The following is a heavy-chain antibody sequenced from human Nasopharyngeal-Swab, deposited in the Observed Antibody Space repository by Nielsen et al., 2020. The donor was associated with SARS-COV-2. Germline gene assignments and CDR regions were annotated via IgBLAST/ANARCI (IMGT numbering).Heavy chain of an antibody. D-gene: IGHD2-8*02. Sequence: ASVKVSCKASGYTFTSYYMHWVRQPPGQGLEWMGIINPSGGSTSYAQKFQGRVTMTRDTSTSTVYMELSSLRSEDTAVYYCAGDLQVQGVLDYWGQGTLVTVSS. CDR3: AGDLQVQGVLDY. CDR2: INPSGGST. V-gene: IGHV1-46*01. CDR1: GYTFTSYY. J-gene: IGHJ4*02.